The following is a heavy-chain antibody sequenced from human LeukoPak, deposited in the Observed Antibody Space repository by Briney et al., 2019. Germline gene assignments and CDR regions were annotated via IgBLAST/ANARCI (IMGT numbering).Heavy chain of an antibody. J-gene: IGHJ4*02. Sequence: PGGSLRLSCVGSGFTFSRYAMSWVRLAPGKGLEWVSDISASGGHTYYTDSVKGRFTISRDNSGTTVSLQMNSLTMDDTAVYFCAKEGRLTVAAVVVENYFDFWGQGTPVIVSA. V-gene: IGHV3-23*01. D-gene: IGHD3-22*01. CDR2: ISASGGHT. CDR3: AKEGRLTVAAVVVENYFDF. CDR1: GFTFSRYA.